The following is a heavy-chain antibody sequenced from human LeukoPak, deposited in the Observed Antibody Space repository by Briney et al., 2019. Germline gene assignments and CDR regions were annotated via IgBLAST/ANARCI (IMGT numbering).Heavy chain of an antibody. D-gene: IGHD3-22*01. CDR1: GGSISSHY. J-gene: IGHJ4*02. CDR2: IYYSGST. CDR3: ARHYYDSSGYRDYFDY. Sequence: PSETLSLTCTVSGGSISSHYWSWIRQPPGKGLEWIGYIYYSGSTNYNPSLKSRVTISVDTSKNQFSLKLSSVTAADTAVYYCARHYYDSSGYRDYFDYWGQGTLVTVSS. V-gene: IGHV4-59*08.